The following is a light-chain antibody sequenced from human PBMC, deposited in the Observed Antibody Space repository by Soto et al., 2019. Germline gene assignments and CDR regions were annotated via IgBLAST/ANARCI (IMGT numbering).Light chain of an antibody. CDR1: ESISSY. V-gene: IGKV1-39*01. J-gene: IGKJ2*01. CDR2: DAS. CDR3: QQSYSIPYT. Sequence: DIRMTQSPSSLSASVGDRVTITCRASESISSYLNWYQQRPGKAPKLLIYDASSLQSGVPSRFSGSGSGIDFTLTISSLQPEDFATYYCQQSYSIPYTFGQGTKLEIK.